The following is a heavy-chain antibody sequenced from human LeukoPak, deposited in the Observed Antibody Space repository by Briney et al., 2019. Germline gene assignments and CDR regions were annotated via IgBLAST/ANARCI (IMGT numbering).Heavy chain of an antibody. CDR3: ARHGLGGGRTGSGMDV. CDR2: IYYSESS. V-gene: IGHV4-59*01. D-gene: IGHD2-15*01. J-gene: IGHJ6*02. CDR1: GGSISRSY. Sequence: SETLYLTCTVSGGSISRSYWSGIRQPPGKELEWIGHIYYSESSNYNPSLKSRVTISVDTSKNQFSLKLSSLTATDTAVYYCARHGLGGGRTGSGMDVWGQGTTVTVSS.